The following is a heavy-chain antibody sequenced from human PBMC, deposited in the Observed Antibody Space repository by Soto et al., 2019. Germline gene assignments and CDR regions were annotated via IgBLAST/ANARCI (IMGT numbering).Heavy chain of an antibody. CDR1: GFTFSSYS. J-gene: IGHJ6*03. Sequence: PGGSLRLSCAASGFTFSSYSMNWVRQAPGKGLEWVSYISSSSSTIYYADSVKGRFTISRDNAKNSLYLQMNSLRAGDTAVYYCARADSSSPYYYYMDVWGKGTTVTVSS. V-gene: IGHV3-48*01. CDR3: ARADSSSPYYYYMDV. D-gene: IGHD6-6*01. CDR2: ISSSSSTI.